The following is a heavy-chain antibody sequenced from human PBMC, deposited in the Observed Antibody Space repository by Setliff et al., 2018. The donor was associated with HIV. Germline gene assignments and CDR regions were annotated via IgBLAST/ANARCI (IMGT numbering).Heavy chain of an antibody. V-gene: IGHV1-18*01. Sequence: ASVKVSCKASGYSFTTYAISWVRQAPGQGLERMGWISAYNGKTLYAQKFQGRVTMTTDTSTSTAYMELSSLRSDDTAVYYCARSLPQRSYFDYWGQGTLVTVSS. CDR3: ARSLPQRSYFDY. J-gene: IGHJ4*02. CDR1: GYSFTTYA. D-gene: IGHD1-26*01. CDR2: ISAYNGKT.